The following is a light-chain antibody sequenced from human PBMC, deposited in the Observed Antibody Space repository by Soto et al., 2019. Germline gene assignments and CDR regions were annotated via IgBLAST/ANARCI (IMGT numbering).Light chain of an antibody. CDR3: CSYAGSTTFHVV. CDR2: EGT. CDR1: SSDVGRYNL. Sequence: QSVLTQPASVSGSPGQSITISCTGTSSDVGRYNLVSWYQQHPGKAPKLVVYEGTKRPSGVSDRFSGSQSGNTASLTISGLQAEDEANYYCCSYAGSTTFHVVFGGGTKLTVL. J-gene: IGLJ2*01. V-gene: IGLV2-23*01.